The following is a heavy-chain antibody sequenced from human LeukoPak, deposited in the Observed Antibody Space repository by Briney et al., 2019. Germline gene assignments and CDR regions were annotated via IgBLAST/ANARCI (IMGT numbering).Heavy chain of an antibody. CDR2: INHSGST. D-gene: IGHD6-19*01. J-gene: IGHJ3*02. V-gene: IGHV4-34*01. Sequence: SETLSLTCAVYGGSFSGYYWSWIRQPPGKGLEWIGEINHSGSTNYNPSLKSRVTISVDTSKNQFSLKLSSVTAADTAVYYCASTAGPGQPSQDAFDIWGQGTMVTVSS. CDR1: GGSFSGYY. CDR3: ASTAGPGQPSQDAFDI.